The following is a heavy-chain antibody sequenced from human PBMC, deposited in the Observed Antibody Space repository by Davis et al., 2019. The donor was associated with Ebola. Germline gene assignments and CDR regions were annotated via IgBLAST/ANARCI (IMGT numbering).Heavy chain of an antibody. Sequence: GGSLRLSCADSVITFSSYAMTWVRQAPGKRLEWVSAISGSGGTTYYAGSVKGRFTVSRDNSKKTMYLQMNSLRAEDTAVYYCARSGLSFGVVKYHYGMDVWGKGTTVTVSS. J-gene: IGHJ6*04. D-gene: IGHD3-3*01. CDR1: VITFSSYA. V-gene: IGHV3-23*01. CDR3: ARSGLSFGVVKYHYGMDV. CDR2: ISGSGGTT.